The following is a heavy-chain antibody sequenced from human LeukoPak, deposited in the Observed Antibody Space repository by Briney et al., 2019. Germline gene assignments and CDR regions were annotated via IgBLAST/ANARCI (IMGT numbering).Heavy chain of an antibody. CDR2: IYYSGST. D-gene: IGHD3-3*01. Sequence: SETLSLTCTVSGGSISSGGYYWSWIRQHPGKGLEWIGYIYYSGSTYYNPSLKSRVTISVDTSKNQFSLKLSSVTAADTAVYYCASLTKGDYYGTDVWGQGTTVTVSS. CDR3: ASLTKGDYYGTDV. J-gene: IGHJ6*02. CDR1: GGSISSGGYY. V-gene: IGHV4-31*03.